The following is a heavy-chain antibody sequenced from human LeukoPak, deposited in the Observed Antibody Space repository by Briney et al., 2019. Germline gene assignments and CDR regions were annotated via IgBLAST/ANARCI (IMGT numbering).Heavy chain of an antibody. D-gene: IGHD3-10*01. V-gene: IGHV4-34*01. CDR1: GGSFSGYY. CDR2: INHSGST. Sequence: SETLSLTCAVCGGSFSGYYWSWIRQPPGKGLEWIGEINHSGSTNYNPSLKSRVTISVDTSKNQFSLKLSSVTAADTAVCYCARMGGRITMVRGADPWGQGTLVTVSS. CDR3: ARMGGRITMVRGADP. J-gene: IGHJ5*02.